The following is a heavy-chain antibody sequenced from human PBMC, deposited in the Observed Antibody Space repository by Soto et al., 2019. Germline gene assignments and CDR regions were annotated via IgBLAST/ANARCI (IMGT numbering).Heavy chain of an antibody. CDR2: ISSSSSTI. CDR3: ARDLELLRFLEWSLTP. Sequence: GGSLRLSCAASGFTFSSYSMNWVRQAPGKGLEWVSYISSSSSTIYYADSVKGRFTISRDNAKNSLYLQMNSLRDEDTAVYYCARDLELLRFLEWSLTPWGQGTLVTVSS. J-gene: IGHJ5*02. CDR1: GFTFSSYS. V-gene: IGHV3-48*02. D-gene: IGHD3-3*01.